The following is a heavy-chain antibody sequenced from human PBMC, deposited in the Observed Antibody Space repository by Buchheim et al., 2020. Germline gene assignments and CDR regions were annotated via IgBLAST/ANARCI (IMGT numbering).Heavy chain of an antibody. V-gene: IGHV3-7*01. J-gene: IGHJ4*02. CDR3: ARGGGASDY. D-gene: IGHD3-16*01. CDR1: GFTFSNYW. Sequence: EVQLVESGGGLVQPGGSLRLSCAASGFTFSNYWMSWLRQVPGKGLEWLANIKVDGSERYYVDSVRGRFTISRDTAKNSLYLQMNSLRAEDTAVYYCARGGGASDYWGQGTL. CDR2: IKVDGSER.